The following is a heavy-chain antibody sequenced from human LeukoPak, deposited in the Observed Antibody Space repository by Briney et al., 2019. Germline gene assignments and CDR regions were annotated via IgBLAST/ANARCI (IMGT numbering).Heavy chain of an antibody. V-gene: IGHV3-30*03. Sequence: GGSLRPSCAASGFTFSSYGMHWVRQAPGKGLEWVAVISYDGSNKYYADSVKGRFTISRDNSKNTLYLQMNSLRAEDTAVYYCCVGATRGDYFDYWGQGTLVTVSS. D-gene: IGHD1-26*01. CDR2: ISYDGSNK. CDR3: CVGATRGDYFDY. J-gene: IGHJ4*02. CDR1: GFTFSSYG.